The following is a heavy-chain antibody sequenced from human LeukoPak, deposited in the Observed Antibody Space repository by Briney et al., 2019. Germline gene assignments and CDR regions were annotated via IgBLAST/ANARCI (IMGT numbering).Heavy chain of an antibody. Sequence: GGSLRLSCAASGFTFSSYGMHWVRQAPGKGLEWVAVIWYDGSNKYYADSVKGRFTISRDNSKNTLYLQMNSLRAEDTAVYYCARLGIAYCGGDSPYNWFDPWGQGTLVTVSS. V-gene: IGHV3-33*01. CDR1: GFTFSSYG. D-gene: IGHD2-21*01. CDR2: IWYDGSNK. J-gene: IGHJ5*02. CDR3: ARLGIAYCGGDSPYNWFDP.